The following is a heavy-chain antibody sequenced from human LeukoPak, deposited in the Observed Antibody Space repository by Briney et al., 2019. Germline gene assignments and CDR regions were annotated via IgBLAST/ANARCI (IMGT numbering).Heavy chain of an antibody. CDR3: ARVRLAARRFDY. V-gene: IGHV4-34*01. D-gene: IGHD6-6*01. CDR1: GGSFSGYC. CDR2: INHSGST. Sequence: SETLSLTCAVYGGSFSGYCWSWIRQPPGKGLEWIGEINHSGSTNYNPSLKSRVTISVDTSKNQFSLKLSSVTAADTAVYYCARVRLAARRFDYWGQGTLVTVSS. J-gene: IGHJ4*02.